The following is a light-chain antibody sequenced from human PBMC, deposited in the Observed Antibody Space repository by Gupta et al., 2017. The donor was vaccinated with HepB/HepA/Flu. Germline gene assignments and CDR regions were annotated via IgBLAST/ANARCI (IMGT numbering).Light chain of an antibody. Sequence: DIQMTKSPPTLSASVGDRVTITCRASQSISSWLAWYQQTPGNSPKLLIYKASSSEIGVPSRFSGSGSGTEFTLTISSLEPDDFATYYCLHYSGYSWTFGQGTKVEI. CDR1: QSISSW. CDR2: KAS. V-gene: IGKV1-5*03. CDR3: LHYSGYSWT. J-gene: IGKJ1*01.